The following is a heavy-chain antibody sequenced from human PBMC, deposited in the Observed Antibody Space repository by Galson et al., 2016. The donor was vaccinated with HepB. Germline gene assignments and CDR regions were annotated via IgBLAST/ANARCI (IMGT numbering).Heavy chain of an antibody. V-gene: IGHV4-61*01. D-gene: IGHD5-12*01. J-gene: IGHJ4*02. Sequence: SETLSLTCTVSGGSVSSGTYYWSWIRQSPGRGLEWIGYISYTGSTEYNPSPKSRVTISRNTSRDQFSLNLSSVTAADTAVYYCARGRRTTSYIGYLFDFWGQGTLVTVSS. CDR3: ARGRRTTSYIGYLFDF. CDR1: GGSVSSGTYY. CDR2: ISYTGST.